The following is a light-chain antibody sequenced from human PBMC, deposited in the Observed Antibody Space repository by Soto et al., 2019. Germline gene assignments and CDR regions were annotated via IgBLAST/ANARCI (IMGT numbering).Light chain of an antibody. CDR1: QSVSSSY. Sequence: EIVLTQSPGTLSLSPGERATLSCRASQSVSSSYLAWYQQKPGHAPRLLIYRASSRATGIPDRFSGSGSGTDFTLTISRLEPEDFAVYYCQQYGSSRAFGQGTKVEIK. J-gene: IGKJ1*01. V-gene: IGKV3-20*01. CDR2: RAS. CDR3: QQYGSSRA.